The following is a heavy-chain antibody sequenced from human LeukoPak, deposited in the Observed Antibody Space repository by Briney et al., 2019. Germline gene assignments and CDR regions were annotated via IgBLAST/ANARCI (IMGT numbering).Heavy chain of an antibody. D-gene: IGHD3-22*01. CDR2: IRYDGSNK. CDR1: GFTFSSYD. Sequence: GGSLRLSCAASGFTFSSYDMSWVRQAPGKGLEWVGFIRYDGSNKNYPDSVKGRFTISRDNSRNALYLQMNSLRVEDTAVYYCATPRGGKLLLDAFDIWGQGTMVTVSS. V-gene: IGHV3-30*02. J-gene: IGHJ3*02. CDR3: ATPRGGKLLLDAFDI.